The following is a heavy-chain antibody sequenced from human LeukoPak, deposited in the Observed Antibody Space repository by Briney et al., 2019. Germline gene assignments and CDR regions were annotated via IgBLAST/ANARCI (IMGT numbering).Heavy chain of an antibody. D-gene: IGHD6-6*01. CDR3: ARFTARAREIDY. Sequence: SETLSLTCSVSGASISDSYWTWIRQPPGKTLEWIGYIYYTGDNDYNPSLKSRVTMSVDTSKSHLSLKLTSVTAADTAVYYCARFTARAREIDYWGQGILVTVSS. CDR2: IYYTGDN. V-gene: IGHV4-59*08. CDR1: GASISDSY. J-gene: IGHJ4*02.